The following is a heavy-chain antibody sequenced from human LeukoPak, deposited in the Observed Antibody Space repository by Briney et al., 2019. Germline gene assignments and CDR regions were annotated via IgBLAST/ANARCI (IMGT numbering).Heavy chain of an antibody. D-gene: IGHD4-17*01. CDR2: IYYSGST. J-gene: IGHJ4*02. CDR3: ARGDPFGEGFDY. V-gene: IGHV4-59*01. Sequence: SETLSLTXTVSGGSISSYYWSWIRQPPGKGLEWIGYIYYSGSTNYNPSLKSRVTISVDTSKNQFSLKLSSVTAADTAVYYCARGDPFGEGFDYWGQGTLVTVSS. CDR1: GGSISSYY.